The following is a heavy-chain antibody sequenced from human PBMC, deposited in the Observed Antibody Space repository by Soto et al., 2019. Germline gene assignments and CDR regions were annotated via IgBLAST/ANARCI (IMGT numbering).Heavy chain of an antibody. D-gene: IGHD1-26*01. CDR2: INPAGGGP. CDR1: GYSFTTFS. V-gene: IGHV1-46*01. J-gene: IGHJ5*02. CDR3: ARAKWYLLSRYLDT. Sequence: QVRLVQSEGEMKKPGASVRLSCTASGYSFTTFSISWVRQAPGQGLESVAIINPAGGGPNYAQHFQGRVSVSSDTSTSTDYMEMTSLRSEHTAMYYCARAKWYLLSRYLDTWRQGNLITVSS.